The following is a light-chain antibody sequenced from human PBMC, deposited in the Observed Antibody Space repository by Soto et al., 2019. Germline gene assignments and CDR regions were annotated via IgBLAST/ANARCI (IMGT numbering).Light chain of an antibody. CDR2: RNN. J-gene: IGLJ1*01. V-gene: IGLV1-47*01. Sequence: QSVLTQPPSTSRTPGQRVTISCSGSSSDIGSNAVYWYQQLPGTAPKLLIYRNNQRPSGVPDRFSGTKSGTSASLAISGLRSEDEADYYCAAWNDGLTGFVFGTGTTFTVL. CDR1: SSDIGSNA. CDR3: AAWNDGLTGFV.